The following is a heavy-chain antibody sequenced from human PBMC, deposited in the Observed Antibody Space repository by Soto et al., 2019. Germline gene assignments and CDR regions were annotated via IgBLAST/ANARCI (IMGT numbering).Heavy chain of an antibody. V-gene: IGHV1-69*12. D-gene: IGHD2-21*02. CDR1: GGTFSSYA. Sequence: QVQLVQSGAEVKKPGSSVKVSCKASGGTFSSYAFSWVRQAPGQGLEWMGGIIPISGTPNYAQKFQGRVTITADEYPSIAYMELSSLRAADTAVYYCEREGRSYGGGDCFSPAAFDIWGQGTMVTVSS. CDR3: EREGRSYGGGDCFSPAAFDI. CDR2: IIPISGTP. J-gene: IGHJ3*02.